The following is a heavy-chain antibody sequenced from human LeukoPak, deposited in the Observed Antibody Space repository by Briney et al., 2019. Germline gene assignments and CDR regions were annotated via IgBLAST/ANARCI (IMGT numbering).Heavy chain of an antibody. CDR3: ARGYGSGSYYNSFDY. Sequence: SETLSLTCAVYGGXFSGYYCSWIRQPPGKGLKWIGEINHSGSTNYNPSLKSRVTISVDTSKNQFSLKLSSVTTADTAVYYCARGYGSGSYYNSFDYWGQGTMVTVSS. J-gene: IGHJ4*02. D-gene: IGHD3-10*01. CDR2: INHSGST. V-gene: IGHV4-34*01. CDR1: GGXFSGYY.